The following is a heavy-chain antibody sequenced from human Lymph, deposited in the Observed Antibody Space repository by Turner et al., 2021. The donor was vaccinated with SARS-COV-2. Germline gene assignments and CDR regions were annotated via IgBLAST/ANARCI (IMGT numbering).Heavy chain of an antibody. V-gene: IGHV3-53*01. J-gene: IGHJ4*02. CDR3: ARLLPYGDYFDY. D-gene: IGHD4-17*01. Sequence: EVQQVESGGGLMQPGGSLRLPCAASEFTVSSNYMSGVRQAPGKGLEWVSIIYSGGSTFYADSVKGRFTISRDKSKNTLYLQMNSLRAEDTAVYYCARLLPYGDYFDYWGQGTLVTVSS. CDR2: IYSGGST. CDR1: EFTVSSNY.